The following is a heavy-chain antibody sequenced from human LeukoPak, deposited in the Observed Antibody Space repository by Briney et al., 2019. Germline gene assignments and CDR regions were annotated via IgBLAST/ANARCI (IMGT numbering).Heavy chain of an antibody. Sequence: ASVKVSCKASGYTFTGYYMHWVRQAPGQGLEWMGWINPNNGGTNYAQKFQGWVTMTRDTSISTAYMELSRLRSDDTAVYYCALYGSGSYSHAFDIWGQGTMVTVPS. D-gene: IGHD3-10*01. CDR2: INPNNGGT. CDR1: GYTFTGYY. J-gene: IGHJ3*02. CDR3: ALYGSGSYSHAFDI. V-gene: IGHV1-2*04.